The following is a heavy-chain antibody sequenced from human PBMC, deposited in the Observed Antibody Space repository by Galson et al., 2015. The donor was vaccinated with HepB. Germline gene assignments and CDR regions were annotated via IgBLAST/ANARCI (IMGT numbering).Heavy chain of an antibody. CDR2: ISASGTTI. Sequence: SLRLSCAASTFIFSTYSMNWVRQAPGMGLEWLSYISASGTTIYYADSVKGRFTISRDNAKNSLYLQVNSLRPEDTAVYFCVFLRGNDLKPLDYWGQGILVTVSS. D-gene: IGHD5-12*01. CDR3: VFLRGNDLKPLDY. J-gene: IGHJ4*02. CDR1: TFIFSTYS. V-gene: IGHV3-48*03.